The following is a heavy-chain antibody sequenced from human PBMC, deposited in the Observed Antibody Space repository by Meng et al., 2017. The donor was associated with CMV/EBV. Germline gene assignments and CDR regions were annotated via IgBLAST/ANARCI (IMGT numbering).Heavy chain of an antibody. Sequence: GESLKISCAASGFTFSSYSMNWVRQAPGKGLEWVSSISSSSSYIYYADSVKGRFTISRDNAKNSLYLQMISLRAEDTAVYYCARDLPLYCTNGVCYSSGMDVWGQGTTVTVSS. J-gene: IGHJ6*02. CDR1: GFTFSSYS. D-gene: IGHD2-8*01. CDR3: ARDLPLYCTNGVCYSSGMDV. CDR2: ISSSSSYI. V-gene: IGHV3-21*01.